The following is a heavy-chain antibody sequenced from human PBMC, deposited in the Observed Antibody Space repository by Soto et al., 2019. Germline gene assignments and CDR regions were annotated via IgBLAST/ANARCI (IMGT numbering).Heavy chain of an antibody. Sequence: PGGSLRLSCAASGFPFTNYWMNWVRQTPGKGLMWVSRISPDGSDVGYADSVRGRFTISRDNVNDTLYLQMNNLRAEDSGLYYCTRGPRPISTGTGAYWGQGTQVTVSS. CDR1: GFPFTNYW. D-gene: IGHD3-10*01. V-gene: IGHV3-74*01. CDR2: ISPDGSDV. J-gene: IGHJ4*02. CDR3: TRGPRPISTGTGAY.